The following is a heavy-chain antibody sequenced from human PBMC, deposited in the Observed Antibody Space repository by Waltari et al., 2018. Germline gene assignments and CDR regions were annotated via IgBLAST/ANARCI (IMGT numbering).Heavy chain of an antibody. D-gene: IGHD2-21*01. Sequence: EVQLVESGGGLVQPGGSLRLSCAASGFTFSSYWMSWVRQAPGKGLEWVANIKQDGSEKYYVDSVKGRFTISRDNAKNSLYLQMNSLRAEDTAVYYCARGFCGGDCYWDYWGQGTLVTVSS. CDR2: IKQDGSEK. CDR1: GFTFSSYW. CDR3: ARGFCGGDCYWDY. J-gene: IGHJ4*02. V-gene: IGHV3-7*01.